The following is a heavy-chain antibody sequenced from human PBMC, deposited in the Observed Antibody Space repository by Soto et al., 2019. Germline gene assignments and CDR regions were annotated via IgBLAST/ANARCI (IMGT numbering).Heavy chain of an antibody. CDR3: ARDTPYDYVWGPFDP. D-gene: IGHD3-16*01. CDR2: ISYDGSNK. CDR1: GFTFSSYA. J-gene: IGHJ5*02. Sequence: GGSLRLSCAASGFTFSSYAMHWVRQAPGRGLEWVAVISYDGSNKYYADSVKGRFTISRDNSKNTLYLQMNSLRAEDTAVYYCARDTPYDYVWGPFDPWGQGTLVTVSS. V-gene: IGHV3-30-3*01.